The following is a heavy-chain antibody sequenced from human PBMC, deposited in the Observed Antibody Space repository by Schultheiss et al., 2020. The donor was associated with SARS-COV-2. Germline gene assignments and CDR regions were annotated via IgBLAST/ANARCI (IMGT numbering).Heavy chain of an antibody. CDR3: ASSLWFGELLPWFDP. CDR1: GFTFSSYA. Sequence: GGSLRLSCAASGFTFSSYAMHWVRQAPGKGLEWVAVIWYDGSNKYYADSVKGRFTISRDNSKNTLYLQMNSLRAEDTAVYYCASSLWFGELLPWFDPWGQGTLVTVSS. D-gene: IGHD3-10*01. V-gene: IGHV3-30*04. CDR2: IWYDGSNK. J-gene: IGHJ5*02.